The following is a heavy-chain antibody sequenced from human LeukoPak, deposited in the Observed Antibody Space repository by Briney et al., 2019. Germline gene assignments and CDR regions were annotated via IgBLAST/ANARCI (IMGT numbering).Heavy chain of an antibody. CDR3: AKYCSGGNCYSGLY. CDR2: FTSSGGST. V-gene: IGHV3-23*01. CDR1: GFTFSSYA. Sequence: GGSLRLSCAASGFTFSSYAMTWVRQAPGKGLEWVSTFTSSGGSTYYADSVKGRFTIYRDSSKNTLFLQMNSLRAEDTAVYYCAKYCSGGNCYSGLYWGQGTLVTVSS. J-gene: IGHJ4*02. D-gene: IGHD2-15*01.